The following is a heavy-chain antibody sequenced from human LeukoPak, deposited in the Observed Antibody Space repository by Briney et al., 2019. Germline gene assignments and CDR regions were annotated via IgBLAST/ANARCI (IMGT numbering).Heavy chain of an antibody. Sequence: PSETLSLTCTVSGGSINSGDYYWSWIRQPPGEGLEWTGYIYYSGNTYYNPSLKSRVTISLDTSKNQFSLKLSSVTAADTAVYYCARDLSPHGFDPWGQGTLVTVSS. CDR3: ARDLSPHGFDP. V-gene: IGHV4-30-4*01. CDR2: IYYSGNT. J-gene: IGHJ5*02. CDR1: GGSINSGDYY.